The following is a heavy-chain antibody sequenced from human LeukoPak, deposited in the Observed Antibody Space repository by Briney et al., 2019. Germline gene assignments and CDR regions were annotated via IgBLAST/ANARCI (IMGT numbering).Heavy chain of an antibody. CDR2: IRYDGSNK. V-gene: IGHV3-30*02. J-gene: IGHJ4*02. Sequence: PGGSLRLSCAASGFTFSSYGMHWVRQAPGKGLEWVAFIRYDGSNKYYADSVKGRFTTSRDNSKNTLYLQMNSLRAEDTAVYYCAKELPPEDQLDYFDYWGQGTLVTVSS. CDR3: AKELPPEDQLDYFDY. CDR1: GFTFSSYG. D-gene: IGHD5-18*01.